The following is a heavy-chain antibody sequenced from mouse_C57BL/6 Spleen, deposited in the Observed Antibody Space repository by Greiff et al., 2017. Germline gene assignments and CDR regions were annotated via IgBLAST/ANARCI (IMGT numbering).Heavy chain of an antibody. J-gene: IGHJ2*01. D-gene: IGHD1-1*01. CDR1: GYAFSSYW. V-gene: IGHV1-80*01. Sequence: LQQSGASVKISCKASGYAFSSYWMNWVKQRPGKGLEWIGQIYPGDGDTNYNGKFKGKATLTADKSSSTAYMQLSSLTSEDSAVYFCARHHYGSSYRYFDYWGQGTTLTVSS. CDR2: IYPGDGDT. CDR3: ARHHYGSSYRYFDY.